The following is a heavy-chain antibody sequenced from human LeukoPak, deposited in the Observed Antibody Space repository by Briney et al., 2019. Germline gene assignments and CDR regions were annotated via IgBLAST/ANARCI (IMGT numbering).Heavy chain of an antibody. CDR2: INHSGST. CDR1: GGSFSGYY. CDR3: ARAGVGSFDY. D-gene: IGHD1-26*01. V-gene: IGHV4-34*01. Sequence: PSETLSLTCAVYGGSFSGYYWSWIRQPPGKGLEWIGEINHSGSTNYNPSLKSRVTISVDTSKNQFSLKLSSVTAADTAVYCCARAGVGSFDYWGQGTLVTVSS. J-gene: IGHJ4*02.